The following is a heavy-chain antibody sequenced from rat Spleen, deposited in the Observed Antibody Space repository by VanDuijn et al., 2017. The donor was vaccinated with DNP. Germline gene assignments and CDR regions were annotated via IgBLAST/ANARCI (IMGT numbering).Heavy chain of an antibody. Sequence: QVQLKESGPGLVQPSQTLSLTCTVSGFSLTSYHVHWVRQPPGKGLEWMGRMQSGGGTAYNSALKIRLSISRDTSKSQVFLKMNSVQTEDTAMYFCARSGATVVTHYFDYWGQGVMVTVSS. J-gene: IGHJ2*01. CDR1: GFSLTSYH. CDR2: MQSGGGT. CDR3: ARSGATVVTHYFDY. D-gene: IGHD1-1*01. V-gene: IGHV2-27*01.